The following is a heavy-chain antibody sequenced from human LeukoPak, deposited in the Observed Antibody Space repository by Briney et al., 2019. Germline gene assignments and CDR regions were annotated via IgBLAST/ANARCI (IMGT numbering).Heavy chain of an antibody. Sequence: GGSLRLSCAASGFTFSSYGMHWVRQAPGKGLEWVAVIWYDGSNKYYADSVKGRFTISRDNSKNTLYLQMNSLRAEDTAVYYCAKLLWFGGTSDYWGQGTLVTVSS. D-gene: IGHD3-10*01. CDR1: GFTFSSYG. CDR3: AKLLWFGGTSDY. CDR2: IWYDGSNK. J-gene: IGHJ4*02. V-gene: IGHV3-30*02.